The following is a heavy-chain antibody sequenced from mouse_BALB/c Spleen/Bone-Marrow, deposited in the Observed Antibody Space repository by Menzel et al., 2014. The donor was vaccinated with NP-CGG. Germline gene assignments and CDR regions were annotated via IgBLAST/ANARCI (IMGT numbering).Heavy chain of an antibody. V-gene: IGHV6-6*02. CDR3: TTGFAY. CDR1: GLTFXNYW. CDR2: IRLKSNNYAT. J-gene: IGHJ3*01. Sequence: EVQRVESGGGLVQPGGSMKLSCVASGLTFXNYWMNWVRQSPEKGLEWVAEIRLKSNNYATHYAESVKGRFTIPRDDSESSVYLQMNNLRAEDTGIYYCTTGFAYWGQGTLVTVSA.